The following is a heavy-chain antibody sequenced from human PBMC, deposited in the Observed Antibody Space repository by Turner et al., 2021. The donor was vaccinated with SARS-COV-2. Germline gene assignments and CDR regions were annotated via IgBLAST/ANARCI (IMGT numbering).Heavy chain of an antibody. D-gene: IGHD3-10*01. CDR2: IIPISGTA. CDR3: ARGKNYYGSGSYYPTHYYYGMDV. Sequence: QVQLVQSGAEVKKPGSSVNVSCKASGGTFSSYVISWARQAPGQGLEWMGGIIPISGTANYAQKFQGRVTIIADESTSTAYMELSSLRSEDTAVYYCARGKNYYGSGSYYPTHYYYGMDVWGQGTTVTVSS. CDR1: GGTFSSYV. V-gene: IGHV1-69*01. J-gene: IGHJ6*02.